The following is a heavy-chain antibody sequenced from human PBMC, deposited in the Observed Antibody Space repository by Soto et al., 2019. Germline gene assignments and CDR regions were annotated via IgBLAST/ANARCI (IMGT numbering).Heavy chain of an antibody. D-gene: IGHD3-16*01. V-gene: IGHV3-66*01. CDR3: ARDPWAADY. CDR1: GFTVSTKY. J-gene: IGHJ4*02. Sequence: EVQLVESGGGLVKPGGSLRLSCAASGFTVSTKYMSWVRQAPGKGLEWDSVIYSGGSTFYADSVRGRFTISRDNSKNTVNLQMNSLRAEDTAVYYCARDPWAADYWGQGTLVTVSS. CDR2: IYSGGST.